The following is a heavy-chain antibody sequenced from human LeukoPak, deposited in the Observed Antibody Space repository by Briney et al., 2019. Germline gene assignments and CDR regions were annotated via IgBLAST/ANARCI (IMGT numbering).Heavy chain of an antibody. Sequence: SETLSLTCTVSGGSISSSSYYWGWIRQPPGKGLEWIGTIYYSRSTYYNPSLKSRVTISVDTSKNQFSLKLNSVTAADTAVYYCARLETYYYGMDVWGQGTTVTVSS. CDR3: ARLETYYYGMDV. CDR2: IYYSRST. D-gene: IGHD1-1*01. V-gene: IGHV4-39*01. J-gene: IGHJ6*02. CDR1: GGSISSSSYY.